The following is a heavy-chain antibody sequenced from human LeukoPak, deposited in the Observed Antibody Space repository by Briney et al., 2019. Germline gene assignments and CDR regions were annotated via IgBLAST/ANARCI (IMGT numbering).Heavy chain of an antibody. CDR2: TYYRSKWYN. CDR3: ARGSRHSYSSGRFDP. V-gene: IGHV6-1*01. D-gene: IGHD6-19*01. J-gene: IGHJ5*02. Sequence: SQTLSLTCAISGDSVSSNSAAWNWIRQSPSRGLEWLGRTYYRSKWYNDYAVSVKSRITINPDTSKNQFSLQLNSVTLEDTAVYYCARGSRHSYSSGRFDPWGQGTLVTVSS. CDR1: GDSVSSNSAA.